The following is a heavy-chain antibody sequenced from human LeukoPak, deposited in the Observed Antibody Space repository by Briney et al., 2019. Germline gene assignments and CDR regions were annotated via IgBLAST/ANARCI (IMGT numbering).Heavy chain of an antibody. D-gene: IGHD2-2*01. V-gene: IGHV1-2*02. CDR1: GYTFTRYY. J-gene: IGHJ4*02. Sequence: ASVKVSCKASGYTFTRYYIHWVRQAPGQGLEWMGWINPNSGFTNYAQKFQGRVTMTRDTSISTAYMELSRLRSDDTAVYYCARLADCSSSSCRSFDYWGQGTLVTVSS. CDR3: ARLADCSSSSCRSFDY. CDR2: INPNSGFT.